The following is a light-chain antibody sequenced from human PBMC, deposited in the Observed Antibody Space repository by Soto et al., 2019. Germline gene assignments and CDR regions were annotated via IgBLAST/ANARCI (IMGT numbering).Light chain of an antibody. CDR3: QQYNNWPLYT. Sequence: EIVMTQSPATLSVSPGERATLSCRASQSVSSNLAWYQQKPGQAPRLLIYGASTRATGIPARFSGSGSGTEVTLTNSSLQSEDFAVYYCQQYNNWPLYTFGQGTKLEIK. CDR1: QSVSSN. V-gene: IGKV3-15*01. J-gene: IGKJ2*01. CDR2: GAS.